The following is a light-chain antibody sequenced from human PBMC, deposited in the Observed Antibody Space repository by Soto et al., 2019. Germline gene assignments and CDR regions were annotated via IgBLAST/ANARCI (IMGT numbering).Light chain of an antibody. CDR2: AAS. CDR3: LQDYNYPRT. CDR1: QGIRNE. J-gene: IGKJ1*01. Sequence: AIQMTQSPSSLPASVGDRVTITCRASQGIRNELGWYQQKAGKAPKLLIYAASSLQSGVPSRFSGSGSGTDFTPTISSLQPEDFATYYCLQDYNYPRTFGQGTKVEIK. V-gene: IGKV1-6*01.